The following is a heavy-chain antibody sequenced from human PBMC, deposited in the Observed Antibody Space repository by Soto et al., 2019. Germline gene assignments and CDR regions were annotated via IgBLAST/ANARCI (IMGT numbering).Heavy chain of an antibody. D-gene: IGHD3-22*01. Sequence: ASVKVSCKASGYPFSDNQIHWLRRAPGQGLEWMGWTNPNSGATHYAQKFQDRVTMTRDTSISTAYMELRSLRFDDTALYYCATPGGPDTGGYYYFDFWGQGTPVTVSS. CDR1: GYPFSDNQ. CDR3: ATPGGPDTGGYYYFDF. V-gene: IGHV1-2*02. J-gene: IGHJ4*02. CDR2: TNPNSGAT.